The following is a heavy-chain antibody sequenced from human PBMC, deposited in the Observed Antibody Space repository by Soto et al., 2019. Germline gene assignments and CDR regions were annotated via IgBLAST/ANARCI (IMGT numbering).Heavy chain of an antibody. D-gene: IGHD6-13*01. Sequence: SGARRVNPTQTLRMTGTFSGFSLRTNGEGVGWIRQPPGKALEWLARIYWDDDKRYSPSLKSRLTITKDASKNQVVPTMTNMDPVDTATYYSAPSMQPSAAQIWSDPRGEAPPVTV. J-gene: IGHJ5*02. CDR3: APSMQPSAAQIWSDP. CDR1: GFSLRTNGEG. V-gene: IGHV2-5*02. CDR2: IYWDDDK.